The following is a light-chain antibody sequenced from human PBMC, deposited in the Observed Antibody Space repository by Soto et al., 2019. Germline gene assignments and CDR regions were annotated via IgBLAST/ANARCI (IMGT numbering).Light chain of an antibody. Sequence: DIQMTQSPSSLSASVGARVTVTCRASQNISSYLNWYQQKPGAAPKLLIYAASRLQSGVPSRFSGSGSGTDFTLTISSLQPEDFATYYCQQSYSTLTFGGGTKVDIK. V-gene: IGKV1-39*01. CDR2: AAS. CDR1: QNISSY. J-gene: IGKJ4*01. CDR3: QQSYSTLT.